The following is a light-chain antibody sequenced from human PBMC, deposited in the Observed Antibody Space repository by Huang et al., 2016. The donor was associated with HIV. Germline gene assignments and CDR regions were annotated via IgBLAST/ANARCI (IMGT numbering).Light chain of an antibody. Sequence: EIVLTQSPHFQSVTPKAEVTITCRASQSIGNNLHWYQQKPDQSPKLLITYASQSISGVPSRFSGSGSRTDFTLTIKSLEAEDAAAYFCHQSTSFQSITFGQGTRLEIK. J-gene: IGKJ5*01. V-gene: IGKV6D-21*02. CDR3: HQSTSFQSIT. CDR1: QSIGNN. CDR2: YAS.